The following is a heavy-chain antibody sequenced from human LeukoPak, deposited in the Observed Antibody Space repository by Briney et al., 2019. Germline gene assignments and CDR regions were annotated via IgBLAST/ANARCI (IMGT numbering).Heavy chain of an antibody. V-gene: IGHV4-30-2*01. Sequence: SETLSLTCTVSGGSISSGGYYWSWIRQPPGKGLEWIGYIYHSGSTYYNPSLKSRVTISVDRSKNQFSLKLSSVTAADTAVYYCARVSLTYYYYMDVWGKGTTVTVSS. CDR3: ARVSLTYYYYMDV. CDR2: IYHSGST. J-gene: IGHJ6*03. CDR1: GGSISSGGYY.